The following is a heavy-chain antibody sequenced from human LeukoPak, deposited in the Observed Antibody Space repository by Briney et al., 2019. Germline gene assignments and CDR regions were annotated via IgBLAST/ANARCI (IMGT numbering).Heavy chain of an antibody. V-gene: IGHV1-58*02. CDR1: GFTFTSSA. CDR2: IVVGSGNT. CDR3: AKDLIWFGDPAGDDAFDI. Sequence: SVKVSCKASGFTFTSSAMQWVRQARGQRLEWIGWIVVGSGNTNYAQKFQERVTITRDMSTSTAYMELSSLRSEDTALYYCAKDLIWFGDPAGDDAFDIWGQGTMVTVSS. J-gene: IGHJ3*02. D-gene: IGHD3-10*01.